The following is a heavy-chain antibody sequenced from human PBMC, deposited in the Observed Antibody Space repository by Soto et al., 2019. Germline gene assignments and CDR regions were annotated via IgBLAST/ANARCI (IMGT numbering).Heavy chain of an antibody. V-gene: IGHV3-13*04. J-gene: IGHJ6*02. D-gene: IGHD2-15*01. Sequence: GGSLRLSCAASGFTFSSYDMHWVRQATGKGLEWVSAIGTAGDTYYPDSVKGRFTISRDDSKSTLYLQMNSLRAEDTAVYYCARGYCSGLGCVQYHGMDVWGQGTTVTVSS. CDR2: IGTAGDT. CDR3: ARGYCSGLGCVQYHGMDV. CDR1: GFTFSSYD.